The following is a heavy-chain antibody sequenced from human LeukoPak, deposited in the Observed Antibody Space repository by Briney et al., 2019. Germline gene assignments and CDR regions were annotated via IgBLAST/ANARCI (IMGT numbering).Heavy chain of an antibody. D-gene: IGHD4-17*01. CDR3: AKSCLSTVTPGIY. CDR1: GFTFSSYG. CDR2: ISYDGSNK. V-gene: IGHV3-30*18. J-gene: IGHJ4*02. Sequence: AGGSLRLSCAASGFTFSSYGMHWVRQAPGKGLEWVAVISYDGSNKYYEDSVKGRFTISRDNSKNTLYLQMNSLRAEDTAVYYCAKSCLSTVTPGIYWGQGTLVTISS.